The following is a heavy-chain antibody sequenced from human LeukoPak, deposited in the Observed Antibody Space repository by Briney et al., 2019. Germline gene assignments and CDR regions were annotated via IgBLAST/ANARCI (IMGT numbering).Heavy chain of an antibody. CDR1: GYTLTELS. V-gene: IGHV1-24*01. Sequence: GASVKVXCKVSGYTLTELSMHWVRQAPGKGLERMGGFDPEDGETIYAQKFRGRVTMTEDTSTDTAYMELSSLRSEDTAVYYCAAAPLSRAFDIWGQGTMVTVSS. CDR3: AAAPLSRAFDI. J-gene: IGHJ3*02. CDR2: FDPEDGET.